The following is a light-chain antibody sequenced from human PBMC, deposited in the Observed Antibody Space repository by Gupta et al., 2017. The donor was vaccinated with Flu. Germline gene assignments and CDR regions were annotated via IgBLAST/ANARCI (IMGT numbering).Light chain of an antibody. Sequence: SALTQSPSASGTPGQRVTLSCSGSSPNIGSNYLYWYQQLPGTAPKIPMYSNNELPSGVPYRFSGSRSGTSASLAIIGRRTDDEASYYCSSWYDSLSALVFGGGTKLTVL. V-gene: IGLV1-47*02. CDR2: SNN. J-gene: IGLJ2*01. CDR1: SPNIGSNY. CDR3: SSWYDSLSALV.